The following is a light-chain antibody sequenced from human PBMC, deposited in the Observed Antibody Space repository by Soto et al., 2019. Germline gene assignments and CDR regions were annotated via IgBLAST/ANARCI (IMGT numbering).Light chain of an antibody. V-gene: IGLV2-14*03. CDR1: RTDVADGYDY. CDR2: DVS. J-gene: IGLJ1*01. Sequence: QSALTQPASVSGSPGQSIAISCTGVRTDVADGYDYVSWYQQHPGQAPQLIIYDVSNRPSGVSDRFSGSKSGNTASLTISGLQAEDEAEYYCTSYTSSTPVHVFGTGTKLTVL. CDR3: TSYTSSTPVHV.